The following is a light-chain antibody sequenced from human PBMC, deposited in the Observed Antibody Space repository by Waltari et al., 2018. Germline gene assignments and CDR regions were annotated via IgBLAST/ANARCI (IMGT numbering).Light chain of an antibody. Sequence: EIVLTQSPGTLSLSPGERATLSCRASQSGSSSYLAWYQQKPGQAPRLLIYGASSRSTGIPDRLSGSGSGTDVTLTISRLEPEDFAVYYWQQYGSSPRFTFGPGTKVDIK. CDR3: QQYGSSPRFT. CDR2: GAS. J-gene: IGKJ3*01. V-gene: IGKV3-20*01. CDR1: QSGSSSY.